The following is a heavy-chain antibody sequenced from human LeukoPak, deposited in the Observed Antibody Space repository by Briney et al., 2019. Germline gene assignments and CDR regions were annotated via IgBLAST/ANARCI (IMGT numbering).Heavy chain of an antibody. Sequence: GGSLRLSCAAPGFTFSSHWMSWVRQAPGKGLEWVANINQDGSEKYYVDSVKGRFTISRDNTKNSLYLQMNSLRAEDTAIYYCARDHVVDGLVFDYWGQGALVTVSS. CDR2: INQDGSEK. D-gene: IGHD2-15*01. J-gene: IGHJ4*02. CDR3: ARDHVVDGLVFDY. V-gene: IGHV3-7*03. CDR1: GFTFSSHW.